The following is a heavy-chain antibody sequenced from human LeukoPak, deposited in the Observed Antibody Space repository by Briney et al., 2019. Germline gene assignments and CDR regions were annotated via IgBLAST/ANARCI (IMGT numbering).Heavy chain of an antibody. CDR3: AVQGFDI. V-gene: IGHV3-30-3*01. CDR1: GFTFSTYA. Sequence: GRSLRLSCAASGFTFSTYAMDWVRQAPGKGLEWVGIISSDGTIENYADSVRGRFSISRDNSKDTLFLQMSSLRIEDTAVYYCAVQGFDIWGQGTMVTVSS. J-gene: IGHJ3*02. CDR2: ISSDGTIE.